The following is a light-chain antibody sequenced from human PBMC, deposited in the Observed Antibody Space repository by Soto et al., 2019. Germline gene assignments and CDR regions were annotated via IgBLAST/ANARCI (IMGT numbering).Light chain of an antibody. CDR1: SRDIGTYNL. CDR3: CSYAGSSTLYV. V-gene: IGLV2-23*02. CDR2: EVN. J-gene: IGLJ1*01. Sequence: SVLTQPASVSGSPGQSITISCPGTSRDIGTYNLVSWYQQHPGKAPKLMIYEVNKRPSGVSDRFSGSKSGNTASLTISGLQAEDEADYYCCSYAGSSTLYVFGTGTKVTVL.